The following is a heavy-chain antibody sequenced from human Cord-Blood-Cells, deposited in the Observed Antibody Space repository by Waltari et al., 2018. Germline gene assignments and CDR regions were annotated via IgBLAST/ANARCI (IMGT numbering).Heavy chain of an antibody. J-gene: IGHJ3*02. D-gene: IGHD3-10*01. V-gene: IGHV1-69*09. Sequence: QVQLVQSGAEVKKPGSSVKVSCKASGGTFSSFAFSWVRQAPGPGLEWMGRIIPILGIANYAQKFQGRVTITADKSTSTAYMELSSLRSEDTAVYYCARVSYDAFDIWGQGTMVTVSS. CDR1: GGTFSSFA. CDR2: IIPILGIA. CDR3: ARVSYDAFDI.